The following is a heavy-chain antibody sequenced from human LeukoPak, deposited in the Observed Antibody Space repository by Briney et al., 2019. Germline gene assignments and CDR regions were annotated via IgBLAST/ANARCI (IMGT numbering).Heavy chain of an antibody. Sequence: ASVKVSCKASGGTFSSYAISWVRQAPGQGLEWMGGIIPIFGTANYAQKFQGRVTITADESTSTAYMELSSLRSEDTAVYYCARNPTTGSAVPAAMSHYYYYYYMDVWGKGTTVTVSS. CDR3: ARNPTTGSAVPAAMSHYYYYYYMDV. V-gene: IGHV1-69*13. D-gene: IGHD2-2*01. CDR1: GGTFSSYA. CDR2: IIPIFGTA. J-gene: IGHJ6*03.